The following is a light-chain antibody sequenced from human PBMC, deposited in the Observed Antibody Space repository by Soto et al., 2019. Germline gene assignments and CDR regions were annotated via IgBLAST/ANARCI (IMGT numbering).Light chain of an antibody. CDR2: DAS. J-gene: IGKJ1*01. V-gene: IGKV1-5*01. CDR3: QQYNSYLT. CDR1: QSISSW. Sequence: IQMTQSPSTLSASLGDRVTITCRASQSISSWFAWYQQKPGKAPKLLIYDASSLESGVPSRLSGSGSGTEFTLTISSLQPDDFATYYCQQYNSYLTFGQGTKVDIK.